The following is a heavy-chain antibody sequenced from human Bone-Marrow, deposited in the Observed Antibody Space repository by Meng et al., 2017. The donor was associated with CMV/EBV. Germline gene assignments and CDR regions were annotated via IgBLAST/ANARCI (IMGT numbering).Heavy chain of an antibody. V-gene: IGHV3-11*04. D-gene: IGHD6-19*01. J-gene: IGHJ6*02. Sequence: GESLKISCAASGFRFSDYYMTWIRRAPGKGLEWVSYISSGYAVDYADSLKGRFTISRDNAKNSLYLQMNSLRAEDTAVYYCARVLLDVRGWYYQGMDVWGQGTTVTVAS. CDR1: GFRFSDYY. CDR3: ARVLLDVRGWYYQGMDV. CDR2: ISSGYAV.